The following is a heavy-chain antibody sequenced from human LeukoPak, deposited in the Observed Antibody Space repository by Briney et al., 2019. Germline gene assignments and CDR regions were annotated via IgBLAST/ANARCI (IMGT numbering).Heavy chain of an antibody. Sequence: ASVKVSCKASGYTFTSYGISWVRQAPGQGLEWMGWISAYNGNTNYAQRLQGRVTMTTDTSTSPAYMELRSLRSDDTAVYYCARDKGYYDSFGFEYWGQGSLVTVSS. CDR1: GYTFTSYG. D-gene: IGHD3-22*01. J-gene: IGHJ4*02. V-gene: IGHV1-18*01. CDR3: ARDKGYYDSFGFEY. CDR2: ISAYNGNT.